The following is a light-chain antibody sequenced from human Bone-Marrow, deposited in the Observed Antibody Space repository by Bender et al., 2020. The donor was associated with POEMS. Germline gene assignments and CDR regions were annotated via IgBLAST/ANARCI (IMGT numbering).Light chain of an antibody. V-gene: IGLV2-14*03. CDR1: NRDIGAYNY. CDR2: DVN. Sequence: QSALTQPASVSASPGQSITISCTGTNRDIGAYNYVSWYQQHPGKAPKLIIYDVNNRPSGVSTRFSGTKSGNTASLTISGLQAEDEADYYCCSYAGRYTWVFGGGTQLTVL. CDR3: CSYAGRYTWV. J-gene: IGLJ3*02.